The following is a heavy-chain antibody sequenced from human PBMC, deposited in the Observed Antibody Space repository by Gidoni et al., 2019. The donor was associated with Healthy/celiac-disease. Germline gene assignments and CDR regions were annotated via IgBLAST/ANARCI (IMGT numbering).Heavy chain of an antibody. CDR2: IYYSGST. CDR1: GGSISSSSYY. J-gene: IGHJ2*01. V-gene: IGHV4-39*01. D-gene: IGHD3-22*01. Sequence: QLQLQESGPGLVKPSETLSLTCTVSGGSISSSSYYWCWIRQPPGKGLAWIGSIYYSGSTYYNPSLKSRVTISVDTSKNQFSLKLSSVTAADTAVYYCARHFRPYYYDSSGYLWYFDLWGRGTLVTVSS. CDR3: ARHFRPYYYDSSGYLWYFDL.